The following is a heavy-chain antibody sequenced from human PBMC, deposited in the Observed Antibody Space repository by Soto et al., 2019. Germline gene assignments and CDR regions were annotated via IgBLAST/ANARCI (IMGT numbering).Heavy chain of an antibody. CDR3: ARDGGAYCGGDCYSGAFDI. V-gene: IGHV4-59*01. CDR2: IYYSGST. D-gene: IGHD2-21*02. CDR1: GGSISSYY. Sequence: QVQLQESGPGLVKPSETLSLTCTVSGGSISSYYWSWIRQPPGKGLEWIGYIYYSGSTNYNPSLKSRVTISVDTSKNQFSLKLSSVTAADTAVYYCARDGGAYCGGDCYSGAFDIWGQGTMVTVSS. J-gene: IGHJ3*02.